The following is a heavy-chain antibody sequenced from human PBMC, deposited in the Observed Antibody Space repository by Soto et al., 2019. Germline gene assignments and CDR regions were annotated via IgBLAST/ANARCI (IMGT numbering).Heavy chain of an antibody. D-gene: IGHD6-6*01. Sequence: QVQLVQSGAEVNKPGASVKVSCSTSGFSFTTYGISWVRQAPGQGLEWMGWISVYNSDTKYAQKFQCRITMTTDTSTTTAYMELRSLRSDDTAVYYCARNGGSSSPLDYWGQGTLVTVSS. V-gene: IGHV1-18*01. J-gene: IGHJ4*02. CDR3: ARNGGSSSPLDY. CDR2: ISVYNSDT. CDR1: GFSFTTYG.